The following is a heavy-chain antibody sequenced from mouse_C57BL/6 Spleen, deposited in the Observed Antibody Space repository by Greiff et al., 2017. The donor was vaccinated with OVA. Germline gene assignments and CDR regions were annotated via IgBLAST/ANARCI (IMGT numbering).Heavy chain of an antibody. CDR2: IWSGGST. J-gene: IGHJ4*01. D-gene: IGHD1-1*01. CDR3: ARAYYYGPYYAMDY. V-gene: IGHV2-2*01. Sequence: QVQLKESGPGLVQPSQSLSITCTVSGFSLTSYGVHWVRQSPGKGLEWLGVIWSGGSTDYNAAFISRLSISKDNSKSQVFFKMNSLQADDTAIYYCARAYYYGPYYAMDYWGQGTSVTVSS. CDR1: GFSLTSYG.